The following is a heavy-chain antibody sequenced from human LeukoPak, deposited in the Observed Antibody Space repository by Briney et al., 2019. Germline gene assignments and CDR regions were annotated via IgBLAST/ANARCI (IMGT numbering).Heavy chain of an antibody. CDR2: IYYSGST. J-gene: IGHJ4*02. Sequence: SSETLSLTCTVSGDSISTSSYYWGWIRQPPRKGLEWLGSIYYSGSTYYNPSLKSRVTISVDTSKNQFSLNLYSVTAADTAVFYCARSYYYDYRQIDYWGQGTLVTVSS. V-gene: IGHV4-39*01. CDR1: GDSISTSSYY. D-gene: IGHD3-22*01. CDR3: ARSYYYDYRQIDY.